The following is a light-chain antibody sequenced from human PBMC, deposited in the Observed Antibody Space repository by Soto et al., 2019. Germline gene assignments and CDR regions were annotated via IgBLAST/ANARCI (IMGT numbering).Light chain of an antibody. CDR2: EVT. CDR1: SSDVGGYNY. V-gene: IGLV2-14*01. J-gene: IGLJ1*01. CDR3: NSYRSMSTLV. Sequence: QSVPTQPASVSGSPGQSITIYCTGTSSDVGGYNYVSWYQQHPGKAPKLLIHEVTTRPSGVSNRFSGSKSGNTASLTISGLQAEDEADYYCNSYRSMSTLVFGTGTKVTVL.